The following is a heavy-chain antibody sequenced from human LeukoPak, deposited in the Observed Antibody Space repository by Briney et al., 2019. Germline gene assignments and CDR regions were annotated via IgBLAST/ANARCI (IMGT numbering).Heavy chain of an antibody. CDR2: IYKSMDSGGST. J-gene: IGHJ5*01. CDR3: VRDPTTVTTFFDL. Sequence: SETLSLTCTVSGDSIGAYYWSWIRQPAGKGLEWIGRIYKSMDSGGSTDYNPSLKSRVTMSVDTSKNQLSLKLSSLTAADTAVYYCVRDPTTVTTFFDLWGQGTLVAVSS. CDR1: GDSIGAYY. V-gene: IGHV4-4*07. D-gene: IGHD4-17*01.